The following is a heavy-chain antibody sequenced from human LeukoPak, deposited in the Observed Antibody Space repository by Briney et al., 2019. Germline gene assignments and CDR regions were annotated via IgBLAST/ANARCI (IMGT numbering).Heavy chain of an antibody. V-gene: IGHV1-2*06. CDR2: INPNSGGT. D-gene: IGHD4-17*01. J-gene: IGHJ5*02. CDR1: GYTFTGYY. CDR3: ASVRATTGWFDP. Sequence: SVKVSCKASGYTFTGYYMHWVRQAPGQGLEWGGRINPNSGGTNYAQKFQGRVTMTRDTSISTAYMELSRLRSDDTAVYYCASVRATTGWFDPWGQGTLVTVSS.